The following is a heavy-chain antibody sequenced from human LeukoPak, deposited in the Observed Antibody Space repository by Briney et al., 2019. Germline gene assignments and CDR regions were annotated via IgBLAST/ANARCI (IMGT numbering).Heavy chain of an antibody. CDR3: ARVSGYCSGGSCYGLPSHGMDV. CDR2: ISAYNGNT. CDR1: GYTFTSYG. J-gene: IGHJ6*02. D-gene: IGHD2-15*01. Sequence: ASVKVSCKASGYTFTSYGISWVRQAPGQGLEWMGWISAYNGNTNYAQKLQGRVTMTTDTSTSTAYMELSSLRSEDTAVYYCARVSGYCSGGSCYGLPSHGMDVWGQGTTVTVSS. V-gene: IGHV1-18*01.